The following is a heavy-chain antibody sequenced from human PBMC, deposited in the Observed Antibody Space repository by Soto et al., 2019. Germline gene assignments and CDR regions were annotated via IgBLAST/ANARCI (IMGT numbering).Heavy chain of an antibody. D-gene: IGHD3-22*01. CDR1: GGSISSYY. J-gene: IGHJ4*02. Sequence: SETLSLTCTVSGGSISSYYWSWIRQPPGKGLEWIGYIYYSGSTNYNPSLKSRVTISVDTSKNQFSLKLSSVTAADTAVYYCAREGYYDSSGYVYWGQGTLVTVSP. CDR3: AREGYYDSSGYVY. CDR2: IYYSGST. V-gene: IGHV4-59*01.